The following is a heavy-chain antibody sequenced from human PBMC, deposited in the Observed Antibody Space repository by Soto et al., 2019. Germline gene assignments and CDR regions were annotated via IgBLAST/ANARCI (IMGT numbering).Heavy chain of an antibody. J-gene: IGHJ6*02. CDR2: INQDGSEK. D-gene: IGHD3-22*01. Sequence: EVRLLESGGGLVQPGGSLTLSCAASGFTFSSYWMTWVRQAPGKGLEWVANINQDGSEKYYMDSMKGRFTISRDNAKNSLLPQLNSLRAEDTAVYYCARDRGRPDLRDTHYYDSSDLDYGMDVWGQGTTVTVSS. V-gene: IGHV3-7*01. CDR1: GFTFSSYW. CDR3: ARDRGRPDLRDTHYYDSSDLDYGMDV.